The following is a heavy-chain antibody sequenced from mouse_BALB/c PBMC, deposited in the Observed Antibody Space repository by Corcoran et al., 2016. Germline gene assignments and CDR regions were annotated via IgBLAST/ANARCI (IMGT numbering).Heavy chain of an antibody. CDR3: ARRGDYYFDV. D-gene: IGHD2-4*01. J-gene: IGHJ1*01. Sequence: QIQLVQSGPELKKPGETVKISCKASGYTFTNYGMNWVKQAPGKGLKWMGWINTYTGEPTYADDFKGRFAFSLETSASTAYLQINNLKNGDTATYFCARRGDYYFDVWGAGTTVTVSS. CDR2: INTYTGEP. V-gene: IGHV9-3-1*01. CDR1: GYTFTNYG.